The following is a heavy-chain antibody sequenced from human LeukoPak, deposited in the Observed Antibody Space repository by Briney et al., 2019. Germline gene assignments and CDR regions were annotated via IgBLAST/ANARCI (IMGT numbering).Heavy chain of an antibody. Sequence: SETLSLTCTLSGGSISTYYWSWIRQPPGKGLEWIGYIYHSGSTNYNHSLKSRVTISVDTSKSQFSLKLSSVTAADTAVYYCARGLRRYYYDSSGTGAFDIWGQGTMVTVSS. V-gene: IGHV4-59*12. CDR1: GGSISTYY. CDR3: ARGLRRYYYDSSGTGAFDI. D-gene: IGHD3-22*01. CDR2: IYHSGST. J-gene: IGHJ3*02.